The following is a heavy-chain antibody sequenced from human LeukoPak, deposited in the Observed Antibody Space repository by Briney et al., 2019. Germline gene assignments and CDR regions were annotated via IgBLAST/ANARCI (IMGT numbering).Heavy chain of an antibody. V-gene: IGHV3-48*03. J-gene: IGHJ4*02. Sequence: GGSLRLSCAASGFTFSSYEMNWVRQAPGKGLEWVSEIRSSGSTIDYADSVKGRFPISRDNAKNSLYLQMNSLRAEDTAVYYCAVTTVGFALDYWGQGTLVTVSS. CDR2: IRSSGSTI. CDR3: AVTTVGFALDY. D-gene: IGHD4-17*01. CDR1: GFTFSSYE.